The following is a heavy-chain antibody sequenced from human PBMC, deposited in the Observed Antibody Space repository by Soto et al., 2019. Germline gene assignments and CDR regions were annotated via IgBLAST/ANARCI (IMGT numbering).Heavy chain of an antibody. Sequence: SETLSLTCAVYGGSLSGYYWSWIRQPPGKGLEWIGEINHSGSTNYNPSLKSRVTISVDTSKNQFSLKLSSVTAADTAVYYCARGEYYDFWSGHYTNYYYGMDVWGQGTTVTVSS. V-gene: IGHV4-34*01. CDR3: ARGEYYDFWSGHYTNYYYGMDV. J-gene: IGHJ6*02. D-gene: IGHD3-3*01. CDR1: GGSLSGYY. CDR2: INHSGST.